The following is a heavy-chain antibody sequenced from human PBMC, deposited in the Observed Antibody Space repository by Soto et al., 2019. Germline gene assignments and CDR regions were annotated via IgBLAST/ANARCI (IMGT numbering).Heavy chain of an antibody. Sequence: ASVKVSCKASGYTFTSYCISWVRQAPGQGLEWMGWISAYNGNTNYAQKLQGRVTMTTDTSTSTAYMELRSLRSDDTAVYYCAREIVVVPAAMRKSDWFDPWGQGALVTVSS. V-gene: IGHV1-18*01. CDR3: AREIVVVPAAMRKSDWFDP. J-gene: IGHJ5*02. D-gene: IGHD2-2*01. CDR1: GYTFTSYC. CDR2: ISAYNGNT.